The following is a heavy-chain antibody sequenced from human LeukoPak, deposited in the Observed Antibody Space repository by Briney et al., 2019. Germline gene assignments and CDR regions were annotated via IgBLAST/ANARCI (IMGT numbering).Heavy chain of an antibody. D-gene: IGHD4-17*01. Sequence: ASVKVSCKASGGTFSSYAISWVRQAPGQGLEWMGGIIPIFGTANYAQKFQGRVTITADESTSTAYMELSSLRSDDTAVYYCARDLYGDYLGFDFWGQGTLVTVSS. CDR1: GGTFSSYA. CDR2: IIPIFGTA. V-gene: IGHV1-69*13. CDR3: ARDLYGDYLGFDF. J-gene: IGHJ4*02.